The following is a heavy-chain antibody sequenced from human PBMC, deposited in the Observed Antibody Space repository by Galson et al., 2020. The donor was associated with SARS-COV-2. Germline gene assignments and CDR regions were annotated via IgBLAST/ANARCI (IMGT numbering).Heavy chain of an antibody. CDR2: LSYEGRNA. V-gene: IGHV3-30*03. CDR1: GFTFGKYG. D-gene: IGHD2-2*01. Sequence: GSLRLSCVASGFTFGKYGMHWVRQSPGKGLDWVAVLSYEGRNAYYANSVKGRFTISRDNSKSTLYLQMNSLGAEDTGVYYCAREIEEEGVPAAIGSWGQGTLVTVAA. CDR3: AREIEEEGVPAAIGS. J-gene: IGHJ4*02.